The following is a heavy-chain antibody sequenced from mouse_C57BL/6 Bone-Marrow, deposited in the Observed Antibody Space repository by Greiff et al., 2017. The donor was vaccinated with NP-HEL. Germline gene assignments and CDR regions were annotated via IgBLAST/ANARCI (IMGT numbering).Heavy chain of an antibody. CDR3: ARRGDGNC. J-gene: IGHJ2*01. CDR2: IYPRSGNT. CDR1: GYTFTSYG. Sequence: VKLQQSGAELARPGASVKLSCKASGYTFTSYGISWVKQRTGQGLEWIGEIYPRSGNTYYNEKFKGKATLTADKSSSTAYMELRSLTSEDSAVYFYARRGDGNCWGQGTTLTVSS. V-gene: IGHV1-81*01. D-gene: IGHD3-3*01.